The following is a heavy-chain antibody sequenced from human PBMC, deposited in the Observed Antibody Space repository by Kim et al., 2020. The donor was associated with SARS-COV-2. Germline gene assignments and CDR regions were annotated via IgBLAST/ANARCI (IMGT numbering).Heavy chain of an antibody. CDR3: ARISSSWYGEVGD. V-gene: IGHV4-61*01. J-gene: IGHJ4*02. CDR2: IYYSGST. CDR1: GGSVSSGSYY. Sequence: SETLSLTCTVSGGSVSSGSYYWSWIRQPPGKGLEWIGYIYYSGSTNYNPSLKSRVTISVDTSKNQFSLKLSSVTAADTAVYYCARISSSWYGEVGDWGQGTLVTVSS. D-gene: IGHD6-13*01.